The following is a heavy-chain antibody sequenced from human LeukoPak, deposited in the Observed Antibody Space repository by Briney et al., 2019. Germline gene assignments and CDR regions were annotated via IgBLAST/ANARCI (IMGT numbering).Heavy chain of an antibody. CDR1: GYTFTSYY. CDR2: INPSGGST. V-gene: IGHV1-46*01. J-gene: IGHJ6*03. CDR3: ARGAYSPNPPYYYYYMDV. D-gene: IGHD4-11*01. Sequence: ASVKVSCKASGYTFTSYYMHWVRQAPGQGLEWMGIINPSGGSTSYAQKFQGRVTMTRDTSTSTVYMELNSLRAEDTAVYYCARGAYSPNPPYYYYYMDVWGKGTTVTVSS.